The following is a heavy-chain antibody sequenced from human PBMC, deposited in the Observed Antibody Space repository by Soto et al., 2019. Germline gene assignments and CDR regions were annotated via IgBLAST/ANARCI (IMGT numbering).Heavy chain of an antibody. Sequence: GGSLRLSCAASGFTFSSYAMSWVRQAPGKGLEWVSAISGSGGSTYYADSVKGRFTISRDNSKNTLYLQMNSLRAEDTAVYYCAKGQYYGSGSAYNWFDPWGQGTLVTVSS. CDR2: ISGSGGST. D-gene: IGHD3-10*01. V-gene: IGHV3-23*01. CDR3: AKGQYYGSGSAYNWFDP. J-gene: IGHJ5*02. CDR1: GFTFSSYA.